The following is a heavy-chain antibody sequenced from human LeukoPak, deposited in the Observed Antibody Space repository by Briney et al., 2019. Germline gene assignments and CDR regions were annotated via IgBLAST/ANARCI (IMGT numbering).Heavy chain of an antibody. V-gene: IGHV3-74*01. CDR3: ARGGGYSYGSFDY. J-gene: IGHJ4*02. D-gene: IGHD5-18*01. CDR1: GFTFSSYA. Sequence: GGSLRLSCAASGFTFSSYAMSWVRQAPGKGLVWVSRINRDGSSTSYADSVKGRFTISRDNAKNTLYLQMNSLRAEDTAVYYCARGGGYSYGSFDYWSQGTLVTVSS. CDR2: INRDGSST.